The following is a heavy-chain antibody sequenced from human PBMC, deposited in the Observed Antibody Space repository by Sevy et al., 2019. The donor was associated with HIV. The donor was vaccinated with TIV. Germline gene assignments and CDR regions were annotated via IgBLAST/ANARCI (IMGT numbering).Heavy chain of an antibody. Sequence: GGSLRLSCTVSGFIVNYNYISWVRQAPGRGLEWISVIYSNGRTDYADSVKGRFAISRDNSKNMFYLQMNSLRAEDTAVYYCGSGPNDPYDWGPGTLVTVSS. D-gene: IGHD1-1*01. V-gene: IGHV3-53*01. J-gene: IGHJ4*02. CDR2: IYSNGRT. CDR1: GFIVNYNY. CDR3: GSGPNDPYD.